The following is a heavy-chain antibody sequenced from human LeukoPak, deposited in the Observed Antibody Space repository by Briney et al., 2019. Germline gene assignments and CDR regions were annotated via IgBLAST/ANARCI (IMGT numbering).Heavy chain of an antibody. CDR1: GYTLTELS. D-gene: IGHD3-3*01. J-gene: IGHJ4*02. V-gene: IGHV1-24*01. CDR2: FDPEDGET. CDR3: ATGTRFLEWLSGPSGDY. Sequence: ASVKVSCKVSGYTLTELSMHWVRQAPGKGLEWMGGFDPEDGETTYAQKFQGRVTMTEDTSTDTAYMELSSLRSEDTAVYYCATGTRFLEWLSGPSGDYWGQGTLVTVSS.